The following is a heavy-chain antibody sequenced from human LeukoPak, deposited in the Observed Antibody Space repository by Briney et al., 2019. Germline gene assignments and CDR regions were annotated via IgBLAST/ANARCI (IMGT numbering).Heavy chain of an antibody. D-gene: IGHD3-10*01. CDR3: ARDPGYGLGVDYGDY. Sequence: GGSLRLSCAASGFTFSSYNMNWVRQAPGKGLEWLSVIHRGGNTYYADSVKGRFTISRDSSKNTVFLQMDSLRAEDTAVYYCARDPGYGLGVDYGDYWGQGTLVTVSS. CDR1: GFTFSSYN. J-gene: IGHJ4*02. CDR2: IHRGGNT. V-gene: IGHV3-66*01.